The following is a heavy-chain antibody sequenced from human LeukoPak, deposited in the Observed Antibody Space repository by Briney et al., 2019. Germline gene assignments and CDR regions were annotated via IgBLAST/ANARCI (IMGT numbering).Heavy chain of an antibody. CDR2: TSASGGST. CDR1: GFTFTSYA. J-gene: IGHJ3*02. V-gene: IGHV3-23*01. CDR3: ANPVGYGDAFDI. D-gene: IGHD5-12*01. Sequence: GGSLRLSCAASGFTFTSYAMSWVRQAPGRGLEWVSGTSASGGSTYYADSVKGRFTISRDNSKNTLYLQMNSLRAEDTAVYYCANPVGYGDAFDIWGQGTMVTVSS.